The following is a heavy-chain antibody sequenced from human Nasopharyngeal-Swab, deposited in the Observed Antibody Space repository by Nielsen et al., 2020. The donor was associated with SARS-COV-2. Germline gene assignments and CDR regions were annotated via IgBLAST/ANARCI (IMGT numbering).Heavy chain of an antibody. V-gene: IGHV3-23*01. CDR2: IVGSGDHSGSGGST. J-gene: IGHJ4*02. CDR3: AKDLRGPYFF. D-gene: IGHD2/OR15-2a*01. Sequence: GESLKISCVASGYSFRTYGMSWVRQAPGKGLEWVAAIVGSGDHSGSGGSTYYADSVKGRFTISRDNSKNTLSLQMNSLRAEDTAVYYCAKDLRGPYFFWGQGTLVTVSS. CDR1: GYSFRTYG.